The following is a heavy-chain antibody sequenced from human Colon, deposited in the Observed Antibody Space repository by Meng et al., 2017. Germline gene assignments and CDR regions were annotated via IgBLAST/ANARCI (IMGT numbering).Heavy chain of an antibody. CDR3: ATGLRHGDWFDP. CDR2: IDHFGIS. CDR1: GGSFSGFY. D-gene: IGHD4-17*01. Sequence: VQTQQGGAGLLKPSETLSLTCAVSGGSFSGFYWSWIRQPPGKGLEWIGEIDHFGISNYNSSLKGRLTMSVDTSKKQISLTLTSVTAADTAVYYCATGLRHGDWFDPWGPGTLVTVSS. V-gene: IGHV4-34*02. J-gene: IGHJ5*02.